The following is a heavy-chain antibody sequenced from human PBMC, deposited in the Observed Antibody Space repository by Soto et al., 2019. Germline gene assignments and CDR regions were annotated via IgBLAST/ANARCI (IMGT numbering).Heavy chain of an antibody. D-gene: IGHD5-12*01. CDR3: ARWGATEDYFDY. V-gene: IGHV3-21*01. J-gene: IGHJ4*02. CDR2: ISSSSSYI. Sequence: EVQLVESGGGLVKPGGSLILSCAASGFTFSSYSMNWVRQAPGKGLEWVSSISSSSSYIYYADSVKGRFTISRDNAKNSLYLQMNSLRAEDTAVYYCARWGATEDYFDYWGQGTLVTVSS. CDR1: GFTFSSYS.